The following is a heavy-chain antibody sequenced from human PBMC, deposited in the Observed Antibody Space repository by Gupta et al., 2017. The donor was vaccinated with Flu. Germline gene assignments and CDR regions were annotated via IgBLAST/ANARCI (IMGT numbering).Heavy chain of an antibody. CDR3: ARDLSGAKLPDY. D-gene: IGHD1-26*01. V-gene: IGHV1-69*08. J-gene: IGHJ4*02. CDR1: GGTFSSYT. Sequence: QVQLVQSGAEVKKPGSSVKVSCKASGGTFSSYTISWVRQAPGQGLEWMGRIIPILGIANDAQKFQGRVTITADKSTSTAYMELSSLRSEDTAVYYCARDLSGAKLPDYWGQGTLVTVSS. CDR2: IIPILGIA.